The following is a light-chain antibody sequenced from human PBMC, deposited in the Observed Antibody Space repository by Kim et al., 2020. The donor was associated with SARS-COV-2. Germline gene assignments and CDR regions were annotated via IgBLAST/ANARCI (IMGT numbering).Light chain of an antibody. Sequence: LSCTPGARATLSCRARQGVSNYLAWYQQKPGQAPRLLIYEASKRAAGIPDRFSGSGSGTDFTLTISRLEPGDSAVYFCQQRGSFGQGTRLEIK. CDR2: EAS. CDR1: QGVSNY. V-gene: IGKV3-11*01. J-gene: IGKJ5*01. CDR3: QQRGS.